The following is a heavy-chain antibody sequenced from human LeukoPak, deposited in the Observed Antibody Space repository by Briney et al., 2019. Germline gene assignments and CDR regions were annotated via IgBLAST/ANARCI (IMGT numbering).Heavy chain of an antibody. D-gene: IGHD5-18*01. V-gene: IGHV3-23*01. J-gene: IGHJ4*02. Sequence: GGSLRLSCAASGFTFSSYAMSWVRQAPGKGLEWVSAISGSGGSTYYADSVKGRFTISRDNSKNTMYLQMNSLRAEDTAVYYCAKRIQSAMAMGYWGQGTLVTVSS. CDR2: ISGSGGST. CDR1: GFTFSSYA. CDR3: AKRIQSAMAMGY.